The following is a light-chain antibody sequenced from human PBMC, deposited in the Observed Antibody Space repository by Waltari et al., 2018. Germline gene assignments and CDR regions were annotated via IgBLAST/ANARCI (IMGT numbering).Light chain of an antibody. Sequence: EIVLTQTPGTLSLSPGESATLPCRASQTVNNNYLAWYQQKPGQAPSLLLYGGANRATGVPDRFSLSGSGRDFILSISRLEPDDFAVYYCQQYGSSPTFGQGTKLEI. CDR1: QTVNNNY. CDR2: GGA. CDR3: QQYGSSPT. V-gene: IGKV3-20*01. J-gene: IGKJ2*01.